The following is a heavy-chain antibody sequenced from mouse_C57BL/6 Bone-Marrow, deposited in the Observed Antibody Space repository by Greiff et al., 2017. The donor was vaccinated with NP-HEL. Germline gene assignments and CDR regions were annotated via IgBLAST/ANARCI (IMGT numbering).Heavy chain of an antibody. Sequence: VQLVESGAELAKPGASVKLSCKASGYTFTSYWMHWVKQRPGQGLEWIGYINPSSGYTKYNQKFKDKATLTADKSSSTAYMQLSSLTYEDSAVYYCARPLDGYSRGGYVDVWGTGTTVTVSS. CDR2: INPSSGYT. CDR1: GYTFTSYW. D-gene: IGHD2-3*01. J-gene: IGHJ1*03. CDR3: ARPLDGYSRGGYVDV. V-gene: IGHV1-7*01.